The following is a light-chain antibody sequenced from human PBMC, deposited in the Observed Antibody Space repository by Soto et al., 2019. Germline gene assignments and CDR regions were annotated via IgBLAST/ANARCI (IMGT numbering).Light chain of an antibody. CDR2: EVS. CDR1: SNDVGGYNY. J-gene: IGLJ2*01. V-gene: IGLV2-14*01. CDR3: SSYTTSSTLVV. Sequence: QSALTQPASVSGSPGQSITISCTGTSNDVGGYNYVSWYQHRPGKAPKLMIFEVSNRPSGVSNRFSGSKSGNTASLTISGLQAEDEADYYCSSYTTSSTLVVFGGGTKLTVL.